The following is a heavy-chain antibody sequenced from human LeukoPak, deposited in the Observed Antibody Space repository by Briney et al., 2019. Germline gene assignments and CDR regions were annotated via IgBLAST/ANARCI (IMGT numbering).Heavy chain of an antibody. D-gene: IGHD3-10*01. V-gene: IGHV1-18*01. Sequence: ASVKVSCKASGGTFSSYAISWVRQAPGQGLEWMGWISAYNGNTNYAQKLQGRVTMTTDTSTSTAYMELRSLRSDDTAVYYCARGPPFVLLWFGELFHWDYWGQGTLVTVSS. CDR2: ISAYNGNT. CDR1: GGTFSSYA. J-gene: IGHJ4*02. CDR3: ARGPPFVLLWFGELFHWDY.